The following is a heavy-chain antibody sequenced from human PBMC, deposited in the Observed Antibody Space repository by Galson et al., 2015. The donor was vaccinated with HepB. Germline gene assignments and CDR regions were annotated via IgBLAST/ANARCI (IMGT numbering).Heavy chain of an antibody. J-gene: IGHJ5*02. CDR2: TNPNSGDT. Sequence: SVKVSCKASGYIFSGYYMHWVRQAPGQGLEWMGRTNPNSGDTKYAQKFQGRVTMTGDTSISTAYMELSRLRSDDTAVYYCARVRRYCSGGVCPNWFDPWGQGTLVTVSS. V-gene: IGHV1-2*06. D-gene: IGHD2-8*02. CDR1: GYIFSGYY. CDR3: ARVRRYCSGGVCPNWFDP.